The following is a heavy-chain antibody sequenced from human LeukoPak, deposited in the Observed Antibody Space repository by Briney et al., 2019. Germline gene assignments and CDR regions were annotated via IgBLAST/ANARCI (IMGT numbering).Heavy chain of an antibody. CDR1: GFTFSSYS. CDR3: ARDRRYCSSTSCYGDFDY. D-gene: IGHD2-2*01. Sequence: GGSLRLSCAASGFTFSSYSMNWVRQAPGKGLEWVSYISSSGSTIYYADSVKGRFTISRDNAKNSLYLQMNSLRAEDTAVYYCARDRRYCSSTSCYGDFDYWGQGTLVTVSS. V-gene: IGHV3-48*04. CDR2: ISSSGSTI. J-gene: IGHJ4*02.